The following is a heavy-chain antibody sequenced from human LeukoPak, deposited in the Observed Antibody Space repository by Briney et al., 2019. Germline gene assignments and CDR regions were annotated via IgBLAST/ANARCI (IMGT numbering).Heavy chain of an antibody. V-gene: IGHV4-39*01. D-gene: IGHD3-10*01. J-gene: IGHJ4*01. CDR2: LYYSGNA. Sequence: SETLSLTCSVSGGSVSSSNYYWGWIRQPPGEGLEWIGNLYYSGNAYSKPSLKSRLTISIDTSKNQFSLTLTSVTAADTAVYYCASGAYSSGGFVNWGHGTLVTVSS. CDR1: GGSVSSSNYY. CDR3: ASGAYSSGGFVN.